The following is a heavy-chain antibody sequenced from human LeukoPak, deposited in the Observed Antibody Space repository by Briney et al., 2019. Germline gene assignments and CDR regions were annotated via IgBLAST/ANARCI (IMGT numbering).Heavy chain of an antibody. Sequence: GGSLRLSCTASGFTFSTYWINWIRQSPGKGLVWVALINGDGSTTTHADSVKGRFTISRDNAKNTAYLQMNSLRDEDTAVYFCARDYAGSPDYWGQGTLVTVSA. V-gene: IGHV3-74*03. J-gene: IGHJ4*02. CDR1: GFTFSTYW. CDR3: ARDYAGSPDY. CDR2: INGDGSTT. D-gene: IGHD3-10*01.